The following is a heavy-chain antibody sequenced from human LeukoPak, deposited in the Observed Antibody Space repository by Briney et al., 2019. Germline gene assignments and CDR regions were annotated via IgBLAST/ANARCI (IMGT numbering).Heavy chain of an antibody. J-gene: IGHJ4*02. CDR1: GGSISSGGYY. CDR3: ASASRPYYFDY. V-gene: IGHV4-31*03. Sequence: SQTLSLTCTVSGGSISSGGYYWSWIRQHPGKGLEWIGYIYYSGSTYYNPSLKSRVTISVDTSKNQFSLKLSSVTAADTAVYCCASASRPYYFDYWGQGTLVTVSS. CDR2: IYYSGST.